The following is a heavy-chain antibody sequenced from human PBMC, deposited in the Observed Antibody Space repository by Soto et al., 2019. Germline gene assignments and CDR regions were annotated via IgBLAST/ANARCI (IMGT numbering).Heavy chain of an antibody. CDR1: GFTFSSYG. D-gene: IGHD6-13*01. Sequence: GGSLRLSCAASGFTFSSYGMHWVRQAPGKGLEWVAVISYDGSNKYYADSVKGRFTMSRDNSKNTLYLQMNSLRAEDTAVYYCAKGSNVAAGTVDYWGQGTLVTVSS. CDR2: ISYDGSNK. V-gene: IGHV3-30*18. CDR3: AKGSNVAAGTVDY. J-gene: IGHJ4*02.